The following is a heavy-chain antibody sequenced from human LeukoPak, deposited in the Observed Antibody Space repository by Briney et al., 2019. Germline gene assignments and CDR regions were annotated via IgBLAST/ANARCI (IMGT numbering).Heavy chain of an antibody. CDR1: GFTFSGSG. CDR3: ARDFNIDLNF. D-gene: IGHD3-9*01. CDR2: ISSSSSPI. V-gene: IGHV3-48*01. J-gene: IGHJ4*02. Sequence: GSLRLSFVASGFTFSGSGMNWVRQAPGRGLEWVAYISSSSSPIYYADSVQGRFTISRDNAKNSLYLQMNSLRAEDAAVYYCARDFNIDLNFWGQGTLITVSP.